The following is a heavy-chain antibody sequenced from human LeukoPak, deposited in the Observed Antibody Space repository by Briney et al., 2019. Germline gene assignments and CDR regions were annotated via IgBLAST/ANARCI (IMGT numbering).Heavy chain of an antibody. D-gene: IGHD2-21*01. CDR1: GGSFSGYY. CDR3: ARGHQLLLYYFDY. J-gene: IGHJ4*02. Sequence: PSETLSLTCAVYGGSFSGYYWSWIRQPPGKGLEWIGEINHSGSTNYNPSLKSRVTISVDTFKNQFSLKLSSVTAADTAVYYCARGHQLLLYYFDYWGQGTLVTVSS. V-gene: IGHV4-34*01. CDR2: INHSGST.